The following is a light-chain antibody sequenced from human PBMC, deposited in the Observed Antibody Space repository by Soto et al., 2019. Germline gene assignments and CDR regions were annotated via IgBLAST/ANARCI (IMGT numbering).Light chain of an antibody. Sequence: QSVLTQPPSVSAAPGQKVTISCSGSSSNIGDNHVSWYQQFPGTAPKLLIYDNDNRPSGIPDRVSASKSGTSASLAITGLQPGDEADHYCGAWDSSLSAWLFGGGTKLTVL. CDR3: GAWDSSLSAWL. V-gene: IGLV1-51*01. CDR1: SSNIGDNH. J-gene: IGLJ3*02. CDR2: DND.